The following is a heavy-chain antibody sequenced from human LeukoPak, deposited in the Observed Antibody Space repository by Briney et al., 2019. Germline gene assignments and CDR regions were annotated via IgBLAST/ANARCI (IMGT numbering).Heavy chain of an antibody. D-gene: IGHD1-26*01. CDR3: STTDSGSY. Sequence: AGGSLRLSRAVSGFSFSNTWMSWVRQPPGKGLEWVGRIKSKTDGGTTDYAAPVKGRFTISRDDSKNTLYLQMNSLKIEDTAVYYCSTTDSGSYWGQGTLVTVSS. CDR1: GFSFSNTW. V-gene: IGHV3-15*01. J-gene: IGHJ4*02. CDR2: IKSKTDGGTT.